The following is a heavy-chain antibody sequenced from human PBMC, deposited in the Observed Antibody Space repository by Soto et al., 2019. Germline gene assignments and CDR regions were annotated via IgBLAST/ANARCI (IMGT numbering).Heavy chain of an antibody. J-gene: IGHJ6*02. CDR3: ARETPRATGYYSKDYYYYGMDV. Sequence: ASVKVSCKASGYTFTGHYMHWVRQAPGQGLEWMGWINPNSGGTNYAQKFQGRVTMTRDTSISTAYMELSRLRSDDTAVYYCARETPRATGYYSKDYYYYGMDVWGQGTTVTVSS. CDR2: INPNSGGT. D-gene: IGHD3-9*01. CDR1: GYTFTGHY. V-gene: IGHV1-2*02.